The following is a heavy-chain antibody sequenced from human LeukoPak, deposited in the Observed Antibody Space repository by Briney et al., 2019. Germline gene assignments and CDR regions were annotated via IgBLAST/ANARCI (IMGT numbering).Heavy chain of an antibody. CDR3: ARDSDYYDSSGYYYLRRFDY. D-gene: IGHD3-22*01. CDR1: GFTFSSYS. CDR2: ISSSSSYI. Sequence: RPGGSLRLSCAASGFTFSSYSMTWVRQAPGKGLEWVSSISSSSSYIYYADSVKGRFTISRDNAKNSLYLQMNSLRAEDTAVYYCARDSDYYDSSGYYYLRRFDYWGQGTLVTVSS. J-gene: IGHJ4*02. V-gene: IGHV3-21*01.